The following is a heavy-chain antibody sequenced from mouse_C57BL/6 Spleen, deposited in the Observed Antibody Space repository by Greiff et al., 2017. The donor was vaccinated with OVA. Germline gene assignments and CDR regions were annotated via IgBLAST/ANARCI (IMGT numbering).Heavy chain of an antibody. V-gene: IGHV1-81*01. Sequence: LQESGAELARPGASVKLSCKASGYTFTSYGISWVKQRTGQGLEWIGEIYPRSGNTYYNEKFKGKATLTADKSSSTAYMELRSLTSEDSAVYFCARQLRGNYAMDYWGQGTSVTVSS. CDR1: GYTFTSYG. J-gene: IGHJ4*01. D-gene: IGHD3-1*01. CDR2: IYPRSGNT. CDR3: ARQLRGNYAMDY.